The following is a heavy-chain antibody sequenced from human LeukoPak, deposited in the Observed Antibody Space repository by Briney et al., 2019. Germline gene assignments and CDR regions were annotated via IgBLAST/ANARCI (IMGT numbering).Heavy chain of an antibody. CDR3: AREGYSYGHTQHAFDY. CDR2: INTGNDNT. Sequence: WASVKVSCKASGYTFTSYAMHWVRQAPGQRLEWMGWINTGNDNTKYSQEFQDRLTITKDTSASTAYMELSSLRSEDMAVYYCAREGYSYGHTQHAFDYWGQGTLVTVSS. V-gene: IGHV1-3*03. CDR1: GYTFTSYA. J-gene: IGHJ4*02. D-gene: IGHD5-18*01.